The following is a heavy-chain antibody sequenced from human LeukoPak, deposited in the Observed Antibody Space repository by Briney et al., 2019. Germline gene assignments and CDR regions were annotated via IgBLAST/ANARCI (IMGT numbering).Heavy chain of an antibody. CDR2: IYHSGST. CDR3: ARGPSYDSSGYYVAFDI. Sequence: SETLSFTCAVSGGSISSGGYSWSWIRQPPGKGLEWIGYIYHSGSTYYNPSLKSRVTISVDRSKNQFSLKLSSVTAADTAVYYCARGPSYDSSGYYVAFDIWGQGTMVTVSS. J-gene: IGHJ3*02. D-gene: IGHD3-22*01. CDR1: GGSISSGGYS. V-gene: IGHV4-30-2*01.